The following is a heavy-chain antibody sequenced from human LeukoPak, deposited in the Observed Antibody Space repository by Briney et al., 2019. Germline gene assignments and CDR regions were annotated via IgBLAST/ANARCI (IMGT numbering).Heavy chain of an antibody. CDR2: IYTSGST. CDR3: ARNPRYGDQTFDY. CDR1: GGAISSGSYY. Sequence: SQTLSLTCTVSGGAISSGSYYWNWIRQPAGKGLEWIVRIYTSGSTNYNPSLKSRVTISLDTSKNHFSLELSSVTAADTAVYYCARNPRYGDQTFDYCGQGTLVTVSS. V-gene: IGHV4-61*02. J-gene: IGHJ4*02. D-gene: IGHD4-17*01.